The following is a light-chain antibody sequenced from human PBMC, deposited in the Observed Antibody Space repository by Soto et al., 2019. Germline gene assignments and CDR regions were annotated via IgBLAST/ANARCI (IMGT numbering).Light chain of an antibody. V-gene: IGKV1-9*01. CDR1: QGISGY. CDR2: TAS. J-gene: IGKJ5*01. CDR3: QQLNSFPIT. Sequence: DIQLTQSPSCLSASVGDRVTITCRTSQGISGYLAWYQQKPGKAPKLLIYTASILQTGVPTRFGGSGSGTEFTLTVSSLQPEDFATYYGQQLNSFPITFGQGTRLEIK.